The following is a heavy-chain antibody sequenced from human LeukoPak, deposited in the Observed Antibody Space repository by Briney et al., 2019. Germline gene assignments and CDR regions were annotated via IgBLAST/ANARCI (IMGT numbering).Heavy chain of an antibody. V-gene: IGHV5-10-1*01. D-gene: IGHD2-15*01. CDR3: ARQFCSGGTCYSYYYAMDV. CDR2: IDPTDSYT. J-gene: IGHJ6*02. Sequence: GESLRISCKVSGYSFNSYWINWVRQMPEKGLEWMGRIDPTDSYTNYSPSFQGHVTISADKSISTAYLQWSSLKASDTAMYFCARQFCSGGTCYSYYYAMDVWGQGTTVTVSS. CDR1: GYSFNSYW.